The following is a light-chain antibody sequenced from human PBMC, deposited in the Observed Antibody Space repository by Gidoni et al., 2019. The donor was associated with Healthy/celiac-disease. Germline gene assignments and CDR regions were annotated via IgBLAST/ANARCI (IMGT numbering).Light chain of an antibody. CDR1: QSVSSY. CDR2: DAS. Sequence: EIVLTQSPATLSLSPGERATLSCRASQSVSSYLAWYQQKPGQAPRLLIYDASNRATGIPAKFSCSGSGTDFTLTINSLGPEDFAVYYCQQRSNWPLMCSFXXXTKLEIK. J-gene: IGKJ2*04. CDR3: QQRSNWPLMCS. V-gene: IGKV3-11*01.